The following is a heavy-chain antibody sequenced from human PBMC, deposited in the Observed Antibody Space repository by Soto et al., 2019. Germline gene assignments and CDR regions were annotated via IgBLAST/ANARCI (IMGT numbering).Heavy chain of an antibody. D-gene: IGHD2-15*01. V-gene: IGHV3-30*18. CDR3: AKDGNCSGCSCYHTHDH. CDR2: ISYDGSNK. CDR1: GFTFSSYG. Sequence: QVQLVESGGGVVQPGRSLRLSCAASGFTFSSYGMHWVRQAPGKGLEWVAVISYDGSNKYYADSVKGRFTISRDNAKNTLYLQMNSLRAEDTAVYYCAKDGNCSGCSCYHTHDHWGQGTLVTVSS. J-gene: IGHJ4*02.